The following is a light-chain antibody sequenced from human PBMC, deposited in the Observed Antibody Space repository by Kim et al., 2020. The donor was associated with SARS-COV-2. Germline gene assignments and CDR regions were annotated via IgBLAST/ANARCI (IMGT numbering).Light chain of an antibody. J-gene: IGKJ1*01. CDR3: QQYDSYWT. V-gene: IGKV1-5*01. CDR2: DAS. CDR1: QSISSW. Sequence: SAYVGDRVTIHCRASQSISSWLAWYQQKPGKAPKLLIYDASRLQSGVPSRFSGSGSGTEFTLTISSLQPDDCATYYCQQYDSYWTFGQGTKVEIK.